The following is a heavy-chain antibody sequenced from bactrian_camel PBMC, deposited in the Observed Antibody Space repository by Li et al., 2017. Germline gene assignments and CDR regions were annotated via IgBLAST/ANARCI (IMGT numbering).Heavy chain of an antibody. CDR1: GPFDDNYC. Sequence: HVQLVESGGGSVQTGGSLSLTCEVSGPFDDNYCMGWWREIPGTGKEREWVAATDSSGGTSYADSVKGRFTISKDNAKNTLYLQMNSLKTEDTAVYYCARGSQWGQGTQVTVS. J-gene: IGHJ4*01. CDR3: ARGSQ. D-gene: IGHD5*01. V-gene: IGHV3S55*01. CDR2: TDSSGGT.